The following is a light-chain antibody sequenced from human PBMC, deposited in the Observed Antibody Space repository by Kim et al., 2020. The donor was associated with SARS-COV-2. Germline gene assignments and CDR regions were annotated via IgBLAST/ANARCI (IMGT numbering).Light chain of an antibody. CDR3: SSYAGSNNLV. J-gene: IGLJ2*01. CDR1: SSDVGGYNY. CDR2: EVS. Sequence: GQSATISCTGTSSDVGGYNYCSWYQQHPGKAPKLMIYEVSKRPSGVPDRCSGSKSGNTASLTVSGLQAEDEADYYCSSYAGSNNLVFGGGTQLTVL. V-gene: IGLV2-8*01.